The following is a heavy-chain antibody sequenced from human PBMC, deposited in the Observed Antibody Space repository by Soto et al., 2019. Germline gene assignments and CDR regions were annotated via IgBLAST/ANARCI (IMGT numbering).Heavy chain of an antibody. CDR2: IYPGDSAT. D-gene: IGHD6-25*01. CDR3: ASTAGVGERYYYGMDV. Sequence: GESLKISCKGSGYSFTSYWIGWVRQMPGKGLEWMGIIYPGDSATRYSPSFQGQVTISADKSISTAYLQWSSLKASDTAMYYCASTAGVGERYYYGMDVWGQGTTVTVSS. V-gene: IGHV5-51*01. J-gene: IGHJ6*02. CDR1: GYSFTSYW.